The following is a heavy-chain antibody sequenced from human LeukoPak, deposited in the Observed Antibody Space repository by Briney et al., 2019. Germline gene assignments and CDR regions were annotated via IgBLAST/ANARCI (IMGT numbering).Heavy chain of an antibody. D-gene: IGHD3-9*01. V-gene: IGHV3-7*04. J-gene: IGHJ5*02. CDR3: ARAEYYDILTGYYKGPNWFDP. Sequence: GGSLRLSCAASGFTFSSYWMSWVRQAPGKGLEWVANIKQDGSEKYYVDSVKGRFTISRDNAKNSLYLQMNSLRAEDTAVYYCARAEYYDILTGYYKGPNWFDPWGQGTLVTVSS. CDR2: IKQDGSEK. CDR1: GFTFSSYW.